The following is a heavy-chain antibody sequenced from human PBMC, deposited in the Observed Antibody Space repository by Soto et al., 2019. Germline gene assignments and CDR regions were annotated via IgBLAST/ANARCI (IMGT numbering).Heavy chain of an antibody. V-gene: IGHV1-2*04. CDR2: INPNSGGT. CDR1: RYTFTGYY. J-gene: IGHJ6*02. CDR3: ARGNYDILTGTPSWAAKDYYYYGMDV. D-gene: IGHD3-9*01. Sequence: ASVKVSCKASRYTFTGYYMHWVRQAPGQGLEWMGWINPNSGGTNYAQKFQGWVTMTRDTSISTAYMELSRLRSDDTAVYYCARGNYDILTGTPSWAAKDYYYYGMDVWGQGTTVTVSS.